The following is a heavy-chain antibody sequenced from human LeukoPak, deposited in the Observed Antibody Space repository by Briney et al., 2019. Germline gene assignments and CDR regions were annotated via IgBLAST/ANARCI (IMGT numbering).Heavy chain of an antibody. CDR2: IIPIFGTA. CDR1: GGTFSSCA. Sequence: SVKVSCKASGGTFSSCAISWVRQAPGQGLEWMGRIIPIFGTANYAQKFQGRVTITTDESTSTAYMELSSLRSEDTAVYYCARGVLAYCGGDCYHNWFDPWGQGTLVTVSS. V-gene: IGHV1-69*05. D-gene: IGHD2-21*02. J-gene: IGHJ5*02. CDR3: ARGVLAYCGGDCYHNWFDP.